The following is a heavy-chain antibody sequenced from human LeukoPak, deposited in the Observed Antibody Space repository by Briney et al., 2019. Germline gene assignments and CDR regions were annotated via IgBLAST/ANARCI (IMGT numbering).Heavy chain of an antibody. J-gene: IGHJ4*02. CDR1: GFTFSSYA. CDR2: ISYDGSNK. CDR3: ARALWTGTIFGVPY. Sequence: GGSLRLSCAASGFTFSSYAMHWVRQAPGKGLEWVAVISYDGSNKYYADSVKGRFTISRDNSKNTLYLQMNSLRAEDTAVYYCARALWTGTIFGVPYWGQGTLVTVSS. D-gene: IGHD3-3*01. V-gene: IGHV3-30-3*01.